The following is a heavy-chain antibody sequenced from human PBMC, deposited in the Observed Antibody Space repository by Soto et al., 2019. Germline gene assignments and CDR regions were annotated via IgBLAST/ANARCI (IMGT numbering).Heavy chain of an antibody. V-gene: IGHV4-39*01. D-gene: IGHD3-10*01. CDR1: GGSISSSSYY. Sequence: SETLSLTCTVSGGSISSSSYYWGWIRQPPGKGLEWIGSIFYSGSTYYNPSLKSRVTISVDTSKNQFSLKLSSVTAADTAVYYCARPGNYGSGSYLYSFDYWGQGILVTVSS. J-gene: IGHJ4*02. CDR3: ARPGNYGSGSYLYSFDY. CDR2: IFYSGST.